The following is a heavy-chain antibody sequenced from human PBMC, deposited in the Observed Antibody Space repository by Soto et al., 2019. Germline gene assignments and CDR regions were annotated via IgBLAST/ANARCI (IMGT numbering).Heavy chain of an antibody. CDR3: ARTPTIYYWYFDL. V-gene: IGHV2-70*04. Sequence: SGPTLVNPTHTLTLTCTFSGFSLSTSGMRVSWIRQPPGKALEWLARIDWDDDKFYSTSLKTRLTISKDTSKNQVVLTMTNMGPVDTATYYCARTPTIYYWYFDLWGRGTLVTVSS. D-gene: IGHD2-21*01. CDR1: GFSLSTSGMR. J-gene: IGHJ2*01. CDR2: IDWDDDK.